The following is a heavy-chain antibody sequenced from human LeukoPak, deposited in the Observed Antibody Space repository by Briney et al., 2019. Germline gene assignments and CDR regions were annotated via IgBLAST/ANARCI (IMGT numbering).Heavy chain of an antibody. D-gene: IGHD4-17*01. J-gene: IGHJ3*02. CDR2: INAGNGNT. CDR3: ARASAYGDYVGAFDI. CDR1: AYTFTSYA. Sequence: ASVKVSCKASAYTFTSYAMHWVRQAPGQRLEWMGWINAGNGNTKYSQKFQGRVTITRDTSASTAYMELSSLRSEDTAVYYCARASAYGDYVGAFDIWGQGAMVTVSS. V-gene: IGHV1-3*01.